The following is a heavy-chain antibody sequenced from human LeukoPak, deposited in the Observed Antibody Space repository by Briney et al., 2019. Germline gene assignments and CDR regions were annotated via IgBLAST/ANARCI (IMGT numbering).Heavy chain of an antibody. D-gene: IGHD3-22*01. V-gene: IGHV4-34*01. Sequence: SETLSLTCAVYGGSFSGYYWSWIRQPPGKGLEWIGEINHSGSTNYNPSLKSRVTISVDTSKNQFSLKLSSVTAADTAVYYCARDHYEASAFDIWGQGTMVTVSS. J-gene: IGHJ3*02. CDR3: ARDHYEASAFDI. CDR2: INHSGST. CDR1: GGSFSGYY.